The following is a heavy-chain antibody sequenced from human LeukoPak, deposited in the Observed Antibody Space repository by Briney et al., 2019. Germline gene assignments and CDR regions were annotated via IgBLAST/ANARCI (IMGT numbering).Heavy chain of an antibody. J-gene: IGHJ4*02. D-gene: IGHD5-18*01. Sequence: SETLSLTCTVSGGSISSYYWSWIRQPPGKGLEWIGYIYYSGSTNYNPSLKSRVPISVDTSKNQFSLKLSSVTAADTAVYYCAAMVPYYFDYWGQGTLVTVSS. CDR2: IYYSGST. CDR3: AAMVPYYFDY. V-gene: IGHV4-59*01. CDR1: GGSISSYY.